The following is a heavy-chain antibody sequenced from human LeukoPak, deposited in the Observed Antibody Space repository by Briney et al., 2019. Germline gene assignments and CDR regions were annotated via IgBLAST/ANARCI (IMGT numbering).Heavy chain of an antibody. V-gene: IGHV3-30*18. CDR2: ISYVGSNK. D-gene: IGHD1-26*01. CDR3: AKVGATALPHY. CDR1: GFTFSSYS. J-gene: IGHJ4*02. Sequence: GGSLRLSCAASGFTFSSYSMNWVRQAPGKGLGWGAVISYVGSNKYYADSVKGRFTISRDNSKNTLYLQMNSLRAEDTAVYYCAKVGATALPHYWGQGTLVTVSS.